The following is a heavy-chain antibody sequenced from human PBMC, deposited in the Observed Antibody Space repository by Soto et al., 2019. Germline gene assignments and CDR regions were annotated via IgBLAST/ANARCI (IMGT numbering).Heavy chain of an antibody. V-gene: IGHV5-51*01. J-gene: IGHJ6*04. CDR2: IYPVDSDT. CDR3: ARASGAPSYEAMDV. D-gene: IGHD6-19*01. Sequence: ESLKISCKGSGYSFTNYWIGWVRQMPGKGLEWMGIIYPVDSDTRYSPSFQGQVTISADKSISTAYLQWSSLQASDSAMYFCARASGAPSYEAMDVWGKGTKVTVSS. CDR1: GYSFTNYW.